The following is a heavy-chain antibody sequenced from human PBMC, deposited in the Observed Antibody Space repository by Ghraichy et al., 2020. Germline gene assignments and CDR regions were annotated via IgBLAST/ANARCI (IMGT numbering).Heavy chain of an antibody. D-gene: IGHD2-8*02. Sequence: GGSLRLSCAVSGFTFNNHGMHWVRQAPGKGLEWVAVIWYDGSNKFYADSVKGRFTISRDNSKNTLYLQMNSPKAEDTAVYYCARGGYCTGGTCYDFSFQDYWGQGTLVTVSS. CDR2: IWYDGSNK. J-gene: IGHJ4*02. CDR1: GFTFNNHG. V-gene: IGHV3-33*01. CDR3: ARGGYCTGGTCYDFSFQDY.